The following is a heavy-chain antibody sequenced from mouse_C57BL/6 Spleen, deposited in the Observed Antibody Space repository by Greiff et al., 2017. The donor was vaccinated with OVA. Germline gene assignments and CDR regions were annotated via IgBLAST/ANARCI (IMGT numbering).Heavy chain of an antibody. CDR3: ARDRGLDYFDY. D-gene: IGHD3-1*01. V-gene: IGHV3-6*01. CDR2: ISYDGSN. J-gene: IGHJ2*01. Sequence: LQQSGPGLVKPSQSLSLTCSVTGYSITSGYYWNWIRQFPGNKLEWMGYISYDGSNNYNPSLKNRISITRDTSKNQFFLKLNSVTTEDTATYYCARDRGLDYFDYWGQGTTLTVSS. CDR1: GYSITSGYY.